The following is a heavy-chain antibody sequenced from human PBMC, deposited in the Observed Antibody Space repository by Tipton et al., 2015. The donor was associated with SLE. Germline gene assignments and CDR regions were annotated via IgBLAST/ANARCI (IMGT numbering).Heavy chain of an antibody. J-gene: IGHJ2*01. CDR1: GGSIRSGDYY. D-gene: IGHD1-14*01. Sequence: LRLSCTVSGGSIRSGDYYWSWIRQHSGKGLEWIGYIYYRGSTYYNPSLKSRLTISIDTSKNQFSLKLTSVTAADTAVYFCAREGGGPGRFDLWGRGTLVTVSS. V-gene: IGHV4-31*03. CDR2: IYYRGST. CDR3: AREGGGPGRFDL.